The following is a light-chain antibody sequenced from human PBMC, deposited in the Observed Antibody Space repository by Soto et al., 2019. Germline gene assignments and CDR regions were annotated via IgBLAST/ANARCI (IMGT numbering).Light chain of an antibody. CDR1: QSISSY. CDR3: QQRRNWPPCS. V-gene: IGKV3-11*01. CDR2: DAS. Sequence: EIVLTQSPATLSLSPGERATLSCRASQSISSYLAWSQQKPGQAPRLLIYDASNRATGIPARFSGSGSGTDFTLTISSLEPEDFAVYYWQQRRNWPPCSSCHGTKLESK. J-gene: IGKJ2*02.